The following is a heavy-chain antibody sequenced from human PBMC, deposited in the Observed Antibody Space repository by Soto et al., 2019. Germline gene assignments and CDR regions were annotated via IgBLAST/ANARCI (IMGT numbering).Heavy chain of an antibody. V-gene: IGHV3-49*03. D-gene: IGHD3-3*01. J-gene: IGHJ5*02. Sequence: SLRLSCTASGFTFGDYAMSWFRQAPGKGLEWVGFIRSKAYGGTTEYAASVKGRFTISRDDSKSIAYLQMNSLKTEDTAVYYCTRVREYYDFWSGYYTDWFDPWGQGTLVTVSS. CDR2: IRSKAYGGTT. CDR1: GFTFGDYA. CDR3: TRVREYYDFWSGYYTDWFDP.